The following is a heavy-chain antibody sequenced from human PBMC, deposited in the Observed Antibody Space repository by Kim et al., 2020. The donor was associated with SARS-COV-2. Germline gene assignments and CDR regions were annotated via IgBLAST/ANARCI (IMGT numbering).Heavy chain of an antibody. V-gene: IGHV3-66*04. CDR1: GFTVSSNY. Sequence: GGSLRLSCAASGFTVSSNYMSWVRQAPGKGLEWVSVIYSGGSTYYADSVKGRFTISRDNSKNTLYLQMNSLRAEDTAVYYCARHFNRGVFDYWGQGTLVTVSS. J-gene: IGHJ4*02. CDR2: IYSGGST. D-gene: IGHD3-10*01. CDR3: ARHFNRGVFDY.